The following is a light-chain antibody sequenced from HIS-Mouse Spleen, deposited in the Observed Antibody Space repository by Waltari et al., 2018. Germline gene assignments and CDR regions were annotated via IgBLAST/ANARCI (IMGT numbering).Light chain of an antibody. CDR3: QQYGSSPPWP. V-gene: IGKV3-20*01. CDR2: GAS. Sequence: EIVLTQSPGTLSLSPGERATLSCRASKSVSSSYLAWYQQKPGQAPRLHIYGASSRATGIPDRFSGSGSGTDFTLTISRLEPEDFAVYYCQQYGSSPPWPFGQGTKVEIK. J-gene: IGKJ1*01. CDR1: KSVSSSY.